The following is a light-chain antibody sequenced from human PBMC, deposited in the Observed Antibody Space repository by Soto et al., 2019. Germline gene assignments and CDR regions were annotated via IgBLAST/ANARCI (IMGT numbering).Light chain of an antibody. CDR2: WAS. Sequence: DLVMTQSPDFLAVSLGATATINCKSSHSLLDTSYKKTYLAWYQQRPGQPPKLLIYWASTRQSGVPDRFSGSGSATDFTLTISSLQAEDVAIYYCHQYYSIPYTFGQGTRLEI. CDR1: HSLLDTSYKKTY. J-gene: IGKJ2*01. CDR3: HQYYSIPYT. V-gene: IGKV4-1*01.